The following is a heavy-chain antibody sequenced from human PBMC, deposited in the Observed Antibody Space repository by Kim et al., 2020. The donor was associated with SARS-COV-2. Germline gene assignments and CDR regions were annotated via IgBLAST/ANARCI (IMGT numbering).Heavy chain of an antibody. V-gene: IGHV1-2*04. D-gene: IGHD3-10*01. CDR1: GYTFTGYY. CDR3: ARGQLWFGDHYYYGMDV. J-gene: IGHJ6*02. Sequence: ASVKVSCKASGYTFTGYYMHWVRQAPGQGLEWMGWINPNSGGTNYAQKFQGWVTMTRDTSISTAYMELSRLRSDDTAVYYCARGQLWFGDHYYYGMDVWGQGTTVTVSS. CDR2: INPNSGGT.